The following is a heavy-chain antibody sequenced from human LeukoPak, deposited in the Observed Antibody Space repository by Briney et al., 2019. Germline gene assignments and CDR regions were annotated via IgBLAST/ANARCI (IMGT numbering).Heavy chain of an antibody. CDR3: ARGHSDDYGDYGPHIDY. D-gene: IGHD4-17*01. Sequence: ASAKVSCEASGGTFSSYAISWVRQAPGQGLEWMGGIIPIFGTANYAQKFQGRVTITADESTSTAYMELSSLRSEDTAVYYCARGHSDDYGDYGPHIDYWGQGTLVTVSS. J-gene: IGHJ4*02. CDR2: IIPIFGTA. CDR1: GGTFSSYA. V-gene: IGHV1-69*13.